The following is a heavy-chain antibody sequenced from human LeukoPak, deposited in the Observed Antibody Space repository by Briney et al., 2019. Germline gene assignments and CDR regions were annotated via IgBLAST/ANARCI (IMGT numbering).Heavy chain of an antibody. Sequence: SGGSLRLSCAASGFTFSSYAMHWVRQAPGKGLEWVAVISYDGSNKYYADSVKGRFTISRDNSKNTLYLQMNSLRAEDTAVYYCARLYHYGSGSYYPKEYYFDYWGQGTLVTVSS. J-gene: IGHJ4*02. CDR3: ARLYHYGSGSYYPKEYYFDY. V-gene: IGHV3-30*04. CDR1: GFTFSSYA. CDR2: ISYDGSNK. D-gene: IGHD3-10*01.